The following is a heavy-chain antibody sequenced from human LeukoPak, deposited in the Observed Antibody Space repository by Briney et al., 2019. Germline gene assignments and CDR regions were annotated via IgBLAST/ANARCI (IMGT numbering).Heavy chain of an antibody. CDR2: ISGSGGST. CDR1: GFTFSSYA. V-gene: IGHV3-23*01. D-gene: IGHD1-7*01. CDR3: AKAAAGTTVNWFDP. Sequence: GGPLRLSCAASGFTFSSYAMSWVRQAPGKGLEWVSAISGSGGSTFYTDSVKGRFTISRDNSKNLLYLQMNSLRVEDTALYYCAKAAAGTTVNWFDPWGQGTLVTVSS. J-gene: IGHJ5*02.